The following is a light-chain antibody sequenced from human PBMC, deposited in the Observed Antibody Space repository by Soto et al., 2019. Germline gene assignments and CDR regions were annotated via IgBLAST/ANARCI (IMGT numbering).Light chain of an antibody. CDR2: DAS. CDR3: QQRSNWPPIT. CDR1: QLFSSN. J-gene: IGKJ5*01. Sequence: EIVMMQSPATLSLSPGESVTLSCRSSQLFSSNLAWYQHKPGQAPRLLIYDASNRATGIPARFSGSGSGTDFTLTISSLEPEDFAVYYCQQRSNWPPITFGQGTRLEI. V-gene: IGKV3-11*01.